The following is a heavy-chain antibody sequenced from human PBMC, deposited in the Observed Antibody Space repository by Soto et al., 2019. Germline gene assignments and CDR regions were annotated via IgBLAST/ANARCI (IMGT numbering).Heavy chain of an antibody. V-gene: IGHV3-33*01. CDR1: GFTFSSYG. CDR2: IWYDGSNK. Sequence: QVQLVESGGGVVQPGRSLRLSCAASGFTFSSYGMHWVRQAPGKGLEWVAVIWYDGSNKYYADSVKGRFTISRDNSKNTLYLQMNSLRAEDTAVYYCARDPIKDYGDYGAFDIWGQGTMVTVSS. J-gene: IGHJ3*02. CDR3: ARDPIKDYGDYGAFDI. D-gene: IGHD4-17*01.